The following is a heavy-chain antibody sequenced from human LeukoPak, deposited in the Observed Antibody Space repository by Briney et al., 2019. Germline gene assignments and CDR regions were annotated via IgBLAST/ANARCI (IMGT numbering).Heavy chain of an antibody. CDR3: AREFYDYVWGSYRYTGAFDT. CDR1: GFSFRNYN. J-gene: IGHJ3*01. D-gene: IGHD3-16*02. CDR2: ISSGGDT. V-gene: IGHV3-13*01. Sequence: GGSLRLSCEASGFSFRNYNILWVRQAPGKGLEWVSTISSGGDTYYTDYVKGRFTISRENAKNSMYLQMDSLRAGDTAVYYCAREFYDYVWGSYRYTGAFDTWGQGTKVTVSS.